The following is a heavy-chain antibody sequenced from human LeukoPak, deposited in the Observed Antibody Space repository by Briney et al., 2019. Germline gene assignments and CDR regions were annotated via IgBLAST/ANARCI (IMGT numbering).Heavy chain of an antibody. J-gene: IGHJ4*02. D-gene: IGHD5-12*01. Sequence: SWIPQPPGKALEWGGRIKSKTDGGTTDYAAPVKGRFTISRDDSKNTLYLQMNSLKTEDTAVYYCTTEYSGYGFVVHFDYWGQGTLVTVSS. CDR2: IKSKTDGGTT. CDR3: TTEYSGYGFVVHFDY. V-gene: IGHV3-15*01.